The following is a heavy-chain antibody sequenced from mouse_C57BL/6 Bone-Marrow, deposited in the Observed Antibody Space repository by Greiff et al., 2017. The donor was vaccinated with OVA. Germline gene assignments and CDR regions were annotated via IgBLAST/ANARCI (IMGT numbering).Heavy chain of an antibody. J-gene: IGHJ2*01. CDR1: GYTFTDYY. D-gene: IGHD1-1*01. V-gene: IGHV1-26*01. CDR2: INPNNGGT. Sequence: VQLQQSGPELVKPGASVKISCKASGYTFTDYYMNWVKQSHGKSLEWIGDINPNNGGTSYNQKFKGKATLTVDKSSSTAYMELRSLTSEDSAVYYCARRGITTVVRNYFDYWAQGTTLTVSS. CDR3: ARRGITTVVRNYFDY.